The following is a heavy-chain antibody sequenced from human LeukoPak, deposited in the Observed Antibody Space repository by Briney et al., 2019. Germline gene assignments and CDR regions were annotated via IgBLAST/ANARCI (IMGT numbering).Heavy chain of an antibody. V-gene: IGHV1-2*06. CDR3: ARDPEAYYYDSTQGARGT. J-gene: IGHJ4*02. Sequence: ASVKVSCKASGYTFTGYYMHWMRQAPGQGLEWMGRINPNSGGTNYAQKFQGRVTMTRDTSTSTAYMELSRLRSDDTAVYYCARDPEAYYYDSTQGARGTWGQGTLVTVSS. CDR1: GYTFTGYY. D-gene: IGHD3-22*01. CDR2: INPNSGGT.